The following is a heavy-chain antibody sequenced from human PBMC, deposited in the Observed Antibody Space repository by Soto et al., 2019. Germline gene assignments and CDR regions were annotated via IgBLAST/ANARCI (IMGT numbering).Heavy chain of an antibody. CDR3: ARVHHRGYFAILTDC. Sequence: SDTLSLTCTVSGDSLSSGGHYWSWIRQHPGKGLEWIGHIYDSVNTYYSPSLRSRVTISADMSKNQFSLNLRFVTAADTAVYYCARVHHRGYFAILTDCWSQGTLVTVSS. J-gene: IGHJ4*02. CDR1: GDSLSSGGHY. D-gene: IGHD3-9*01. V-gene: IGHV4-31*03. CDR2: IYDSVNT.